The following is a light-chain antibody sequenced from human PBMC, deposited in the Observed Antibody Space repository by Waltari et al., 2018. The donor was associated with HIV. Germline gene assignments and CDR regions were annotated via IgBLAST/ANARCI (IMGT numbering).Light chain of an antibody. CDR3: QSADSSGTYLVI. CDR2: KES. CDR1: ALANQY. J-gene: IGLJ2*01. V-gene: IGLV3-25*03. Sequence: SYELTQQPSVSVSPGQPAMITCSGDALANQYAYWYQRKPGQAPVLVINKESERSSGGPEPFSGACSGTTVTLTISGVQAEDDAAYYCQSADSSGTYLVIFGGGTKLTVL.